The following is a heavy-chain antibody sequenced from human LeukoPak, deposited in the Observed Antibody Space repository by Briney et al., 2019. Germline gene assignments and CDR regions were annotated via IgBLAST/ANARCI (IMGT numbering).Heavy chain of an antibody. CDR2: INLSGGST. D-gene: IGHD3-22*01. V-gene: IGHV1-46*01. CDR3: ASGRGGYYYDSSGYYDY. J-gene: IGHJ4*02. CDR1: GYTFTSYH. Sequence: ASVKVSCKASGYTFTSYHMHWVRQAPGQGLEWMGKINLSGGSTTYAQKLQGRVTMTTDTSTSTAYMELRSLRSDDTAVYYCASGRGGYYYDSSGYYDYWGQGTLVTVSS.